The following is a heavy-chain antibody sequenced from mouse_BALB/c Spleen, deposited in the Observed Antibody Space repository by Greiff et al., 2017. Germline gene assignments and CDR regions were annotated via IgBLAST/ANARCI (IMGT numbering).Heavy chain of an antibody. CDR3: ARGRNYGYAVAY. J-gene: IGHJ3*01. V-gene: IGHV1-7*01. Sequence: VQLQQSGAELAKPGASVKMSCKASGYTFTSYWMHWVKQRPGQGLEWIGYINPSTGYTEYNQKFKDKATLTADKSSSTAYMQLSSLTSEDSAVYYCARGRNYGYAVAYWGQGTLVTVSA. D-gene: IGHD2-2*01. CDR1: GYTFTSYW. CDR2: INPSTGYT.